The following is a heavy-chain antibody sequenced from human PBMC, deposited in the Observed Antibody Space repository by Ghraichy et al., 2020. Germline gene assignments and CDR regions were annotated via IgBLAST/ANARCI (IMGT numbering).Heavy chain of an antibody. J-gene: IGHJ3*02. Sequence: SETLSLTCTVSGGSISGYYWSWIRQPPGKGLEWVGYVYDTGSTNYNPSLQSRVSISLDRSRNQFSLNLRSVTAADTAMYYCARERRMTRVTKDAYDIWGQGKMVTVSS. CDR2: VYDTGST. D-gene: IGHD4-17*01. CDR3: ARERRMTRVTKDAYDI. CDR1: GGSISGYY. V-gene: IGHV4-59*01.